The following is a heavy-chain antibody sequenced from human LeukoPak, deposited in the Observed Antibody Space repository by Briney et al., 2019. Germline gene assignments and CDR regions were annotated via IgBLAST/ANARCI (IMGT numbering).Heavy chain of an antibody. CDR1: GFTVSSNY. J-gene: IGHJ6*02. CDR3: ARDLASSPHYCYYGMDV. Sequence: PGGSLRLSCAASGFTVSSNYMSWVRQAPGKGLEWVSVIYSGGSTYYADSVKGRFTISRDNSKNTLYLQMNSLRAEDTAVYYCARDLASSPHYCYYGMDVWGQGTTVTVSS. CDR2: IYSGGST. V-gene: IGHV3-53*01. D-gene: IGHD6-13*01.